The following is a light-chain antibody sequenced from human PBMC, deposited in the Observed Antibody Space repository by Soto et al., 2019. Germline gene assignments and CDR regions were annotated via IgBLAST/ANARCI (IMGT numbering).Light chain of an antibody. CDR2: ATS. J-gene: IGKJ5*01. CDR1: QSIASY. Sequence: EIVLTQSPATLSLSPGDRATLSCRASQSIASYVAWYHQKPGQSPRLVIYATSNRATGIPGRFSGSGAGTEFTLTINNLEAEDSGVYYCQQRNDWPRNSFGQGTRLEIK. V-gene: IGKV3-11*01. CDR3: QQRNDWPRNS.